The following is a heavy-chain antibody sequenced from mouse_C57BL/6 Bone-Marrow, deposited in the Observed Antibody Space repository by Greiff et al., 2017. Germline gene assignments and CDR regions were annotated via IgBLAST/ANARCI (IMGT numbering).Heavy chain of an antibody. V-gene: IGHV5-16*01. D-gene: IGHD1-1*01. CDR1: GFTFSDYY. J-gene: IGHJ2*01. CDR2: INYDGSST. Sequence: DVQLQESEGGLVQPGSSMKLSCTASGFTFSDYYMAWVRQVPEKGLEWVANINYDGSSTYYLDSLKSRFIISRDNAKNILYLQMSSLKSEDTATYYCAREGVVANFDYWGQGTTLTVSS. CDR3: AREGVVANFDY.